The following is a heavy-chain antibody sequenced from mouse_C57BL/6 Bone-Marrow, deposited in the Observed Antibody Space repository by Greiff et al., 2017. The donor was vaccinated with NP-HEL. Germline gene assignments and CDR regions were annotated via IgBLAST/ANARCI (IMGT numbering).Heavy chain of an antibody. V-gene: IGHV1-82*01. CDR1: GYAFSSSW. D-gene: IGHD4-1*01. CDR2: IYPGDGDT. Sequence: VKLQQSGPELVKPGASVKISCKASGYAFSSSWMNWVKQRPGKGLEWIGRIYPGDGDTNYNGKFKGKATLTADKSSSTAYMQLSSLTSEDSAVYFCVKTGHFDYWGQGTTLTVSS. CDR3: VKTGHFDY. J-gene: IGHJ2*01.